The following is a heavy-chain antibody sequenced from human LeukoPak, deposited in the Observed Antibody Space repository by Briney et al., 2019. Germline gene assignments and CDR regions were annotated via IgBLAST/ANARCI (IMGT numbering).Heavy chain of an antibody. CDR3: AKDRFRIAAAANPDY. CDR1: GFTFSSYW. Sequence: GGSLRLSCAASGFTFSSYWMHWVRQAPGKGLVWVSRINTDGSSTSYADSVKGRFTISRDNAKNTLYLQMNSLRAEDTAVYYCAKDRFRIAAAANPDYWGQGTLVTVSS. CDR2: INTDGSST. J-gene: IGHJ4*02. D-gene: IGHD6-13*01. V-gene: IGHV3-74*01.